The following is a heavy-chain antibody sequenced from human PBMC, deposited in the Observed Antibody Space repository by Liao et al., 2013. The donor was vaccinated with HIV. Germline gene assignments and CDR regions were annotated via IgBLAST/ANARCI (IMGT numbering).Heavy chain of an antibody. CDR3: ARVRSSSSIYYFDY. CDR2: IYYSGST. Sequence: QVQLQESGPGLVKPSETLSLTCTVSGGSISSYYWSWIRQPPGKGLEWIGYIYYSGSTNYNPSLKSRVTISVDTSKNQFSLKLSSVTAADTAVYHCARVRSSSSIYYFDYWGQGTLVTVSS. D-gene: IGHD6-6*01. J-gene: IGHJ4*02. V-gene: IGHV4-59*01. CDR1: GGSISSYY.